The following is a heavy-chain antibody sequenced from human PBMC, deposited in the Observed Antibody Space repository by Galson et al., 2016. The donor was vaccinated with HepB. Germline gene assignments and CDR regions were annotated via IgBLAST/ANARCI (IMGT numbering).Heavy chain of an antibody. J-gene: IGHJ4*02. CDR1: GFTFSTYA. CDR2: ISYDGGRK. V-gene: IGHV3-30-3*01. D-gene: IGHD1-14*01. Sequence: SLRLSCAGSGFTFSTYAMHWVRQAPGKGLEWVAVISYDGGRKTYADSVKGRFTISRDNSKNTLYLQMNSLRAEDTAVYYCARYKNRWDYWGQGTLVTVSS. CDR3: ARYKNRWDY.